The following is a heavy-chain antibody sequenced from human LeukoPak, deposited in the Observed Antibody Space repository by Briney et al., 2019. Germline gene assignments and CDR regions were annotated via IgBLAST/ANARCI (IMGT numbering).Heavy chain of an antibody. V-gene: IGHV3-11*06. CDR1: GFTFSDYY. D-gene: IGHD6-19*01. CDR3: ARALYSSGSYYFDY. Sequence: GGSLRLSCAASGFTFSDYYTSWIRQAPGKGLEWVSYISSSSSYTNYADSVKGRFTISRDNAKNSLYLQMNSLRAEDTAVYYCARALYSSGSYYFDYWGQGTLVTVSS. J-gene: IGHJ4*02. CDR2: ISSSSSYT.